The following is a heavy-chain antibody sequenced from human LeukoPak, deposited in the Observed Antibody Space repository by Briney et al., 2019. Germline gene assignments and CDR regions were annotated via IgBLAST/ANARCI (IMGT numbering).Heavy chain of an antibody. Sequence: SETLSLTCAVYGGSFSGYYWSWIRQPPGKGLEWIGEINHSGSTNYNPSLKSRVTISVDTSKNQFSLKLSSVTAADTAVYYCARGEHVDTAMEGGYYFDYWGQGTLVTVSS. CDR2: INHSGST. D-gene: IGHD5-18*01. CDR3: ARGEHVDTAMEGGYYFDY. V-gene: IGHV4-34*01. CDR1: GGSFSGYY. J-gene: IGHJ4*02.